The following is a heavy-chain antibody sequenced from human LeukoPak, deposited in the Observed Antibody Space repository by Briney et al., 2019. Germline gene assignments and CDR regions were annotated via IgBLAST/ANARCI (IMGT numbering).Heavy chain of an antibody. V-gene: IGHV3-23*01. CDR3: GKTTDGYSSGQKPAWPVDY. Sequence: PGGSLRLSCEASGFIFGSHAMYWVRQAPGKGLEWVAGIFGSGGSPHYADSVKGRFIVSRDNSRNTVYLQINSLRAEDTAVYYCGKTTDGYSSGQKPAWPVDYWGQGTLVTVSS. CDR2: IFGSGGSP. D-gene: IGHD5-18*01. J-gene: IGHJ4*02. CDR1: GFIFGSHA.